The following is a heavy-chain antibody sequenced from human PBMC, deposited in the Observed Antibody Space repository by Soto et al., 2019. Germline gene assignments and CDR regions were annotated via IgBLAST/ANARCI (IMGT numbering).Heavy chain of an antibody. CDR2: ISGSGGST. CDR3: TSDSSNAWFIDL. CDR1: GLTFSKYP. D-gene: IGHD3-22*01. Sequence: EVQLLESGGGLVQPGGSLRLSCAASGLTFSKYPMSWVRQAPEKGLQWVSGISGSGGSTYYADSVKGRFTISRDNSKNTLFLQMNSLRAEDTAVYYCTSDSSNAWFIDLWGQGTLVTVFS. V-gene: IGHV3-23*01. J-gene: IGHJ5*02.